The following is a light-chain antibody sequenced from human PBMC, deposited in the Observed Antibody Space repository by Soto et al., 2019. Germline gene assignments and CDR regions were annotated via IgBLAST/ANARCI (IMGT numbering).Light chain of an antibody. CDR1: TSTIRAGYD. CDR3: QSYDSSLSGPYV. J-gene: IGLJ1*01. Sequence: QSVLAQPPPLSGPPGQRITSPGTGCTSTIRAGYDVHWYQQLPGTAPKLLIYGNSNRPSGVPDRFSGSKSGTSASLAITGLQAEDEADYYCQSYDSSLSGPYVFGTGTKVTVL. CDR2: GNS. V-gene: IGLV1-40*01.